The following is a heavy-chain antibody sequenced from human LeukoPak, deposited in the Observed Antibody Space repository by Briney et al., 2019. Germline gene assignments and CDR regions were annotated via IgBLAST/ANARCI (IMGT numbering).Heavy chain of an antibody. J-gene: IGHJ5*02. V-gene: IGHV1-46*01. CDR3: ARGDVYYNNVYNWFDP. CDR2: INPSGGST. Sequence: ASVKVSCKASGYTLTSYYIHWVRQAPRQELEWMGIINPSGGSTTYAQKFQGRVTMTRDTSTSTVYMELSSLRSEDTALYYCARGDVYYNNVYNWFDPWGQGTLVIVSS. D-gene: IGHD3-10*01. CDR1: GYTLTSYY.